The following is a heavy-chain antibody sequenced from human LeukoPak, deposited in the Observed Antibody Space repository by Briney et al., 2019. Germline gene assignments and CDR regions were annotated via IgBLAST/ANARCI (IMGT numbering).Heavy chain of an antibody. V-gene: IGHV3-21*01. J-gene: IGHJ5*02. CDR2: ISSSSSYI. D-gene: IGHD3-10*01. CDR3: ARVVHPRITMVRGVNWFDP. Sequence: GGSLRLSCAASGFTFSGYSMNWVRQAPGKGLEWVSSISSSSSYIYYADSVKGRFTISRDNAKNSLYLQMNSLRAEDTAVYYCARVVHPRITMVRGVNWFDPWGQGTLVTVSS. CDR1: GFTFSGYS.